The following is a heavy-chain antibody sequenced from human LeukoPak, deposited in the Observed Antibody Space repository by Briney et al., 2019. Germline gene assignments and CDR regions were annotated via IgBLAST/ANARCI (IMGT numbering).Heavy chain of an antibody. J-gene: IGHJ4*02. CDR2: ISSSSSYI. Sequence: PGGSLRLSCAASGFTFSSYSMNSVRQAPGKGLESVSSISSSSSYIYYADSVKGRFTISRDNAKNSLYLQMNSLRAEDTAVYYCARSFLSIAAAATDYWGQGTLVTVSS. D-gene: IGHD6-13*01. CDR1: GFTFSSYS. V-gene: IGHV3-21*01. CDR3: ARSFLSIAAAATDY.